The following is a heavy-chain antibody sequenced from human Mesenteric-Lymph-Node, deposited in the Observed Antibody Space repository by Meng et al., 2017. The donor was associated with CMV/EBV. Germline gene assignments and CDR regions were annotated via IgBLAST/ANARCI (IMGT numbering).Heavy chain of an antibody. CDR3: ARFDMDVEGYYGMDV. Sequence: GSLRLSCTVSGGSISTYYWNWLRQFPGKGLEWIGYISNSGNIDYNPSLRSRVSIAVDTSKSQVSLKLSSLTAANTAVYYCARFDMDVEGYYGMDVWGQGTTVTVSS. D-gene: IGHD2-15*01. CDR1: GGSISTYY. CDR2: ISNSGNI. J-gene: IGHJ6*02. V-gene: IGHV4-59*01.